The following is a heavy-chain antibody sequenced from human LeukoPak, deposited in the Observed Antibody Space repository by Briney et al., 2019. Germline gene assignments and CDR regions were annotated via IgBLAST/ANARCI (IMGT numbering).Heavy chain of an antibody. D-gene: IGHD3-22*01. V-gene: IGHV4-34*01. Sequence: GSLRLSCGASGFTLKNYWMSWIRQPPGKGLEWIGEINHSGSTNYNPSLKSRVTISVDTSKNQFSLKLSSVTAADTAVYFCAREDYYNSGGYYLDYWGQGTLVTVSS. CDR3: AREDYYNSGGYYLDY. CDR1: GFTLKNYW. J-gene: IGHJ4*02. CDR2: INHSGST.